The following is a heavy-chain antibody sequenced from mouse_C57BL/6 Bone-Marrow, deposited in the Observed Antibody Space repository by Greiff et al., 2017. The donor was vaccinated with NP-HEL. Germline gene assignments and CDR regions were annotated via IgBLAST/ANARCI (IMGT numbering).Heavy chain of an antibody. D-gene: IGHD2-1*01. CDR1: GYTFTDYY. CDR2: INPYNGGT. J-gene: IGHJ4*01. Sequence: VHVKQSGPVLVKPGASVKMSCKASGYTFTDYYMTWVKQSPGKSLEWIGVINPYNGGTSYNQKFKGKATLTVDTSSSTAYMQLSSLTSEDSAVYYCARELLWYHYAMDYWGQGTAVTVSA. V-gene: IGHV1-19*01. CDR3: ARELLWYHYAMDY.